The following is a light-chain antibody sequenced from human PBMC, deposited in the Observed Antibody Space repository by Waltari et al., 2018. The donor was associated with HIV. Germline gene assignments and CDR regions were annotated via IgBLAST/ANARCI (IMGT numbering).Light chain of an antibody. J-gene: IGLJ3*02. CDR2: SNN. V-gene: IGLV1-44*01. Sequence: QSAFTQPPSASGTPGRRVTISCSGNTSNVGSNPVNSYRPVPGTAPKLLMFSNNQRPSGVPDRFSGSKSGTSASLAIRGLKSEDEADYYCAARDDSLNAWVFGGGTKVTVL. CDR1: TSNVGSNP. CDR3: AARDDSLNAWV.